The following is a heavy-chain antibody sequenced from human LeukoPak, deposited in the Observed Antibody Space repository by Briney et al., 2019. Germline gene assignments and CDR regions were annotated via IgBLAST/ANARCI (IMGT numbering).Heavy chain of an antibody. V-gene: IGHV1-8*01. CDR1: GYTFTSYD. D-gene: IGHD3-10*01. CDR3: ARVLPEYYGSGSYYSENNWFDP. Sequence: ASVKVSCKASGYTFTSYDINWVRQATGQGLEWMGWMNPNSGNTGYAQKFQGRVTMTRNTSISTAYMELSSLRPEDTAVYYCARVLPEYYGSGSYYSENNWFDPWGQGTLVTVSS. CDR2: MNPNSGNT. J-gene: IGHJ5*02.